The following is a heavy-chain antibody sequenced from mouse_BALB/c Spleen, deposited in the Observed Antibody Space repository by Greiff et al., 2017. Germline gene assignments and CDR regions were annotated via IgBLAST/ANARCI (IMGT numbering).Heavy chain of an antibody. CDR2: ISSGSSTI. CDR3: ASYPWFAY. V-gene: IGHV5-17*02. J-gene: IGHJ3*01. Sequence: EVKVVESGGGLVQPGGSRKLSCAASGFTFSSFGMHWVRQAPEKGLEWVAYISSGSSTIYYADTVKGRFTISRDNPKNTLFLQMTSLRSEDTAMYYCASYPWFAYWGQGTLVTVSA. CDR1: GFTFSSFG.